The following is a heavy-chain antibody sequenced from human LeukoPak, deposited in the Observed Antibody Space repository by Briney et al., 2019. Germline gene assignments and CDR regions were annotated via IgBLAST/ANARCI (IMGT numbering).Heavy chain of an antibody. Sequence: SETLSLTCAVYGGSFSGYYWGWIRQPPGKGLEWIGEINHSGGTNYNPSLKSRVTISVDTSKNQFSLKLSSVTAADTAVYYCARGEAVGDYWGQGTLVTVSS. D-gene: IGHD6-19*01. CDR2: INHSGGT. V-gene: IGHV4-34*01. CDR3: ARGEAVGDY. CDR1: GGSFSGYY. J-gene: IGHJ4*02.